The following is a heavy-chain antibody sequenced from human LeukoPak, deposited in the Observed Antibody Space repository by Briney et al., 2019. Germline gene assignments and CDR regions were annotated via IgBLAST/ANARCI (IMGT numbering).Heavy chain of an antibody. CDR3: AREKNWAGRYYYYGMDV. V-gene: IGHV1-8*01. CDR2: MNPNSGNT. J-gene: IGHJ6*02. CDR1: GYTFTSYD. D-gene: IGHD7-27*01. Sequence: ASVKVSCKASGYTFTSYDINWVRQATGQGLEWMGWMNPNSGNTGYAQKFPGRVTMTRNTSISTAYMELSSLRSEDTAVYYCAREKNWAGRYYYYGMDVWGQGTTVTVSS.